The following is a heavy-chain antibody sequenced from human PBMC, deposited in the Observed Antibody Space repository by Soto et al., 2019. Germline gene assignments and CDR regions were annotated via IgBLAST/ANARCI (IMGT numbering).Heavy chain of an antibody. J-gene: IGHJ4*02. CDR1: GFTFSSYW. CDR2: ISGDGRTA. CDR3: ARLYCSDTSCYERYFDY. V-gene: IGHV3-74*01. Sequence: GGSLRLSCAASGFTFSSYWMHWVRQAPGKGLVWVSKISGDGRTATYADSVKARFTISRDNAKNTLYLQMSNLRAEDAALYYCARLYCSDTSCYERYFDYWGQGTLVTVSS. D-gene: IGHD2-2*01.